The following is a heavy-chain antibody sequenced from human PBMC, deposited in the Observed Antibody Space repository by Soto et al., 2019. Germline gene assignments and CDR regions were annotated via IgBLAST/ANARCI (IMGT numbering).Heavy chain of an antibody. Sequence: ETLSLTCTASGASISGFYWSWIRKSAGKGLEWIGRIYATGTTDYNPSLKSRVMMSVDTSKKQFSLKLRSVTAADTAVYYCVRDGTKTLRDWFDPWGQGISVTVSS. V-gene: IGHV4-4*07. CDR2: IYATGTT. D-gene: IGHD1-1*01. CDR3: VRDGTKTLRDWFDP. J-gene: IGHJ5*02. CDR1: GASISGFY.